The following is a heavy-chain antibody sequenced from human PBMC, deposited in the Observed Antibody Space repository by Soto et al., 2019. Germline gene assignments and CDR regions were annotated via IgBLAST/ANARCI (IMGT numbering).Heavy chain of an antibody. D-gene: IGHD2-2*02. CDR3: ARDGDIVVVPAAIGYAFDI. CDR1: GFTFSSYW. Sequence: GGSLRLSCAASGFTFSSYWMSWVRQAPGKGLEWVANIKQDGSEKYYVDSVKGRFTISRDNAKNSLYLQMNSLRAEDTAVYYCARDGDIVVVPAAIGYAFDIWGQGTMVTVSS. V-gene: IGHV3-7*01. CDR2: IKQDGSEK. J-gene: IGHJ3*02.